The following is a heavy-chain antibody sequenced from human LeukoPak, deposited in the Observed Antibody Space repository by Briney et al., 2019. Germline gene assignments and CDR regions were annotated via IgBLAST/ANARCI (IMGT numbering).Heavy chain of an antibody. CDR3: AKAPQSYYYYGMDV. V-gene: IGHV3-74*01. CDR1: GFTFSSYW. Sequence: GGSLRLSCAASGFTFSSYWMHWVRQAPGKGLVWVSRINSDGSSTSYADSVKGRFTISRDNSKNTLYLQMNSLRAEDTAVYYCAKAPQSYYYYGMDVWGQGTTVTVSS. J-gene: IGHJ6*02. CDR2: INSDGSST.